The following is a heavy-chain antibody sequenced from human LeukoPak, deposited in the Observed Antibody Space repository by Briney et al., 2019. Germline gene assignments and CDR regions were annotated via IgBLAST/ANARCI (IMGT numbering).Heavy chain of an antibody. Sequence: SVKVSCKASGGTFSSYAISWVRQAPGQGLEWMGGIIPIFGTANYAQKFQGRVTITTDESTSTAYMELSSLRSEDTAVYYCARSPDCSSTSRYTDYYYYMDVWGKGTTVTVSS. V-gene: IGHV1-69*05. CDR2: IIPIFGTA. J-gene: IGHJ6*03. D-gene: IGHD2-2*02. CDR3: ARSPDCSSTSRYTDYYYYMDV. CDR1: GGTFSSYA.